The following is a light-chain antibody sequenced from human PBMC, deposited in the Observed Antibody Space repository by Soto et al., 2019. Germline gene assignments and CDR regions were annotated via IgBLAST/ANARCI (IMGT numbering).Light chain of an antibody. CDR3: QQYDTFPRT. J-gene: IGKJ1*01. Sequence: EIVLTQSPGTLSLSPGDRATLSCRASQSLSSNYLAWYQQKRGQAPRLLIYGASNRATDIPDRFSGGESGTEFALTITRLEPADFAVYFWQQYDTFPRTFGQGTKVEIQ. V-gene: IGKV3-20*01. CDR2: GAS. CDR1: QSLSSNY.